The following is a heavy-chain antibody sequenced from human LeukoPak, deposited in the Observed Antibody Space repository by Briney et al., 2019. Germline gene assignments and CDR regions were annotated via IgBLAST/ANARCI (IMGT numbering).Heavy chain of an antibody. CDR1: GYAFIDYY. D-gene: IGHD2-15*01. CDR3: ARDWPGISLHFDL. V-gene: IGHV1-2*02. CDR2: INPNTGDT. Sequence: ASVKVSCKTSGYAFIDYYIHWVRQAPEQGLEWMGWINPNTGDTNFAQKFQGRVAMTRDTSLSTAYMDLSRLTSDDTAVYYCARDWPGISLHFDLWGRGTLITVSS. J-gene: IGHJ2*01.